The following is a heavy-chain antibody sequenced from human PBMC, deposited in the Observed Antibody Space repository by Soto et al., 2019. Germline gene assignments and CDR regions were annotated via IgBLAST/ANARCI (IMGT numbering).Heavy chain of an antibody. CDR2: IWYDGSNK. CDR3: ARDRSGWALDI. Sequence: QVQLVESGGGVVQPGRSLRLSCAASGFTFSSYGMHWVRQAPGKGLEWVAVIWYDGSNKYYADSVKGRFTISRDNSKNTLYLQMNSLRAEDTAVYYCARDRSGWALDIWGQGTMVTVSS. D-gene: IGHD2-15*01. J-gene: IGHJ3*02. V-gene: IGHV3-33*01. CDR1: GFTFSSYG.